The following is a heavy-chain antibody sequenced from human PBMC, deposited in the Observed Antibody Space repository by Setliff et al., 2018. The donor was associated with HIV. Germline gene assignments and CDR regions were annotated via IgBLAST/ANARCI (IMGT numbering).Heavy chain of an antibody. Sequence: GASVKVSCKASGGTFSSYAISWVQQAPGKGLEWMGRIDPVNGETTYAENFQGRVAITADTSTDTAYLKLSSLKSDDTAVYYCSTSRVVRRVPLPFDYWGQGTLVTVSS. CDR2: IDPVNGET. V-gene: IGHV1-69-2*01. CDR3: STSRVVRRVPLPFDY. CDR1: GGTFSSYA. J-gene: IGHJ4*01. D-gene: IGHD3-10*01.